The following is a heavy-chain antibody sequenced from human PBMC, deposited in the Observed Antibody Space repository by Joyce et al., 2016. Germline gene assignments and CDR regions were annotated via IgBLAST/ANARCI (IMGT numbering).Heavy chain of an antibody. CDR3: ARSRGWYSPDEH. Sequence: HVQLVQSGAEVRKPGSSVTLSCKASGCTLSSAGFTWVRQAPGQGLERMGGISPKFGSEKYAQDSHGRLTITADECTSTVHMEVSSLTSADTAVYCCARSRGWYSPDEHWGQGTLVSVSS. CDR2: ISPKFGSE. V-gene: IGHV1-69*01. D-gene: IGHD6-19*01. CDR1: GCTLSSAG. J-gene: IGHJ4*02.